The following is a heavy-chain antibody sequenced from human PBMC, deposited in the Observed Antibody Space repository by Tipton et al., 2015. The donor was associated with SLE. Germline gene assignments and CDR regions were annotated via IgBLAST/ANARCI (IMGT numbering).Heavy chain of an antibody. V-gene: IGHV4-61*02. CDR2: IYTSGST. D-gene: IGHD3-3*01. Sequence: TLSLTCTVSGGSISSGSYYWSWIRQPAGKGLEWIGRIYTSGSTNYTPSLKSRVTISVDTSKNQFSLKLSSVTAADTAVHYCARGFLEWLFDDAFDIWGQGTMVTVSS. CDR1: GGSISSGSYY. CDR3: ARGFLEWLFDDAFDI. J-gene: IGHJ3*02.